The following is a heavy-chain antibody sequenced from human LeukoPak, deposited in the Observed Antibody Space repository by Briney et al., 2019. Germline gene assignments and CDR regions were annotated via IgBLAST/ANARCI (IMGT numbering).Heavy chain of an antibody. CDR2: ISSSSSTI. J-gene: IGHJ4*02. CDR1: GFTFSSYS. Sequence: GGSLRLSCAASGFTFSSYSMNWVLQAPGKGLEWVSYISSSSSTIYYADSVKGRFTISRDNAKNSLYLQMNSLRAEDTAVYYCARDQGYYGSGSYGYWGQGTLVTVSS. D-gene: IGHD3-10*01. CDR3: ARDQGYYGSGSYGY. V-gene: IGHV3-48*01.